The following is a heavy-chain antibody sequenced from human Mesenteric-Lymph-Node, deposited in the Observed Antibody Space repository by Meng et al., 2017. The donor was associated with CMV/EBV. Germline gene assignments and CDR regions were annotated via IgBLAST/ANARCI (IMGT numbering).Heavy chain of an antibody. CDR1: TFSSFA. CDR3: ARAPQYYDSSGYPPDY. CDR2: IVPIFGTA. D-gene: IGHD3-22*01. V-gene: IGHV1-69*05. Sequence: TFSSFAISCVRHSPGQVLERMGGIVPIFGTANYAQKFQGRVTITTDESTSIAYMDLSSLRSEDTAVYYCARAPQYYDSSGYPPDYWGQGTLVTVSS. J-gene: IGHJ4*02.